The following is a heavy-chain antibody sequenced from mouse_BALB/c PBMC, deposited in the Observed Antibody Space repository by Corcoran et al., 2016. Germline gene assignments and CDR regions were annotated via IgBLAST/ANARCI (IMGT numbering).Heavy chain of an antibody. CDR2: INTYTGEP. V-gene: IGHV9-3-1*01. Sequence: QIQLVQSGPELKKPGETVKISCKASGYTFTNYGMNWVKQAPGKGLKWMGWINTYTGEPTYADAFKGRFAFSLETSASTAYLQINNLKNEDTATYFCASLGRGFAYWGQGTLVTVSA. D-gene: IGHD4-1*01. CDR3: ASLGRGFAY. CDR1: GYTFTNYG. J-gene: IGHJ3*01.